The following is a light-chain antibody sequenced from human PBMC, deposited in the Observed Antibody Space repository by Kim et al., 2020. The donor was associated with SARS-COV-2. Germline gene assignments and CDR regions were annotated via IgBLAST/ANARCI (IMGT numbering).Light chain of an antibody. Sequence: EIVLTQSPCTLSLSPGERASLSCRASQSVSSSCLAWYQQKPGQAPRLLIYGASTRATGIPDRFSGSGSGTDFTLSIGRLEPEDFAVYFCQQYGNSPQTFGRGTKVDIK. J-gene: IGKJ1*01. V-gene: IGKV3-20*01. CDR3: QQYGNSPQT. CDR2: GAS. CDR1: QSVSSSC.